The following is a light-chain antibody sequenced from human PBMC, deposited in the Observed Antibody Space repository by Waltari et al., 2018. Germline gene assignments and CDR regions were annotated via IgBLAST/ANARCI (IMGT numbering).Light chain of an antibody. CDR2: KGT. CDR1: VPPKQY. J-gene: IGLJ2*01. V-gene: IGLV3-25*03. CDR3: QSIDVDALT. Sequence: SFELTQPPSVSVSPGPTATIPCSGYVPPKQYVHWYQHKPGQAPVPLIYKGTERPSGNPERFSGSTSGTGTTVTLTIGGVQAEDEADYYCQSIDVDALTFGGGTKLTVL.